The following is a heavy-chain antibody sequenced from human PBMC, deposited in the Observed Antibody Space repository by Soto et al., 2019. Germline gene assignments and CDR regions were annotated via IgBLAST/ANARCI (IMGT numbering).Heavy chain of an antibody. CDR1: GGTFSTYA. J-gene: IGHJ4*02. CDR3: ASGIQLWLRRINNGYSG. Sequence: QVQLVQSGAEVKKPESSVKVSCKAPGGTFSTYAISWVRQAPGQGLEWMGGIIPVLGTANYAQRFQDRVTITADESTNTVYMELSSLRSEDTAVYFCASGIQLWLRRINNGYSGWGQGTLVTVSS. CDR2: IIPVLGTA. D-gene: IGHD5-18*01. V-gene: IGHV1-69*11.